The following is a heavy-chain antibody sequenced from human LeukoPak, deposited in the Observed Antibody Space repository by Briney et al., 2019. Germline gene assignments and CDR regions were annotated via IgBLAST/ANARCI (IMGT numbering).Heavy chain of an antibody. CDR2: FHYSGTT. J-gene: IGHJ4*02. CDR1: GGSIGSRIYY. CDR3: AREARFTMVRGGGYFDY. V-gene: IGHV4-39*07. Sequence: SETLSLTCIVSGGSIGSRIYYWGWIRQPPGKGLEWIGSFHYSGTTYYNPSLKSRVTISVDTSKNQFSLKLSSVTAADTAVYYCAREARFTMVRGGGYFDYWGQGTLVTVSS. D-gene: IGHD3-10*01.